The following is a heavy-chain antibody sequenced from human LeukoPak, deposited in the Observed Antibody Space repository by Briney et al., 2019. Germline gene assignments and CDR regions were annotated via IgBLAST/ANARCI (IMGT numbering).Heavy chain of an antibody. CDR3: ARGWRSERRDGYIMGY. CDR1: GYTFTGYY. CDR2: INPNSGGT. D-gene: IGHD5-24*01. V-gene: IGHV1-2*02. J-gene: IGHJ4*02. Sequence: GASVKVSCKASGYTFTGYYMHWVRQAPGQGLEWMGWINPNSGGTNYAQKFQGRVTMTRDTSISTAYMELSRLRSDDTAVYYCARGWRSERRDGYIMGYWGQGTLVTVSS.